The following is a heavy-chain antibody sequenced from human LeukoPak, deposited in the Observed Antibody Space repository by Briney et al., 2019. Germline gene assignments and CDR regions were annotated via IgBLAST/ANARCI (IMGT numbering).Heavy chain of an antibody. CDR2: IYYSGST. J-gene: IGHJ5*02. CDR1: GGSISSGGYY. D-gene: IGHD5-24*01. V-gene: IGHV4-31*03. Sequence: SETLSLTYTVSGGSISSGGYYWSWIRQHPGKGLEWIGYIYYSGSTYYNPSLKSRVTISVDTSKNQFSLKLSSVTAADTAVYYCAREMATIVGWFDPWGQGTLVTVSS. CDR3: AREMATIVGWFDP.